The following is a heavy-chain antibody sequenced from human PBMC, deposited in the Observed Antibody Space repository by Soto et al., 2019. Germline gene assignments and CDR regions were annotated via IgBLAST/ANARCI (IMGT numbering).Heavy chain of an antibody. J-gene: IGHJ6*02. Sequence: PGGSLRLSCAASGFTFSSYWMSWVRQAPGKGLEWVANIKQDGSEKHYVDSVKGRFTISRDNAKNSLYLQMNSLRAEDTAVYYCARQMAEQLVGYWAYYYYGMDVWGQGTTVTV. V-gene: IGHV3-7*01. CDR2: IKQDGSEK. CDR1: GFTFSSYW. CDR3: ARQMAEQLVGYWAYYYYGMDV. D-gene: IGHD6-6*01.